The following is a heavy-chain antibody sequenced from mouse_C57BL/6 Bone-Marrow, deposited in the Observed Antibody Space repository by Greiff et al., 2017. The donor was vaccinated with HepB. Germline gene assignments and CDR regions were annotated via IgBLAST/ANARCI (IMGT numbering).Heavy chain of an antibody. D-gene: IGHD1-1*01. J-gene: IGHJ2*01. CDR3: TGKGGSSYPDY. V-gene: IGHV1-64*01. Sequence: VQLQQPGAELVKPGASVKLSCKASGYTFTSYWMHWVKQRPGQGLEWIGMIHPNSGSTNYNEKFKSKATLTVDKSSTTASMQLSSLTSEDSAVYYCTGKGGSSYPDYWGQGTTLTVSS. CDR2: IHPNSGST. CDR1: GYTFTSYW.